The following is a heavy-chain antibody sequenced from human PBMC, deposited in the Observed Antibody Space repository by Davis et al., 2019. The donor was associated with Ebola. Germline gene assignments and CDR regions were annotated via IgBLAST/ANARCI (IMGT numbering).Heavy chain of an antibody. CDR3: AKDIGTSSLGD. J-gene: IGHJ4*02. D-gene: IGHD2-2*01. CDR2: SSWSGTT. Sequence: SLKISCAASGLRFDAYAMHCVRPAPGKGLERVSSSSWSGTTGYVDSVMGRFTISRDNDKNSVYLQMSSLRGEDTALYYCAKDIGTSSLGDWGQGTLVTVSS. V-gene: IGHV3-9*01. CDR1: GLRFDAYA.